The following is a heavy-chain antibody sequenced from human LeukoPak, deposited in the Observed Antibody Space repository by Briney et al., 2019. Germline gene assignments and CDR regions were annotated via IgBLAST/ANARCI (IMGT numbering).Heavy chain of an antibody. J-gene: IGHJ4*02. Sequence: GGSLRLSCAASGFTFSSFSMNWARQAPGKGLEWVSSITSDSSYIFYADSVKGRFTISRDNAKNSLYLQMNNLRAEDTAVYYCARDGGYRFDYWGQGTLVTVSS. CDR3: ARDGGYRFDY. CDR2: ITSDSSYI. V-gene: IGHV3-21*01. D-gene: IGHD3-16*01. CDR1: GFTFSSFS.